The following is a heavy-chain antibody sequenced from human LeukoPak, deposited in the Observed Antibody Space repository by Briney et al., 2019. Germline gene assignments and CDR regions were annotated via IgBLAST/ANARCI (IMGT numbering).Heavy chain of an antibody. D-gene: IGHD5-12*01. Sequence: SGPALVKPTQTLTLTCPFSGFSLSTSGMCVNWIRQPPGKALEWLARIDWDDDKFYSTSLRTRLTISKDPSKNQVVLRLTNLDPLDTATYYCARLRRRYSGYDYHYYGLDVWGQGTTVTVSS. CDR3: ARLRRRYSGYDYHYYGLDV. J-gene: IGHJ6*02. CDR2: IDWDDDK. V-gene: IGHV2-70*17. CDR1: GFSLSTSGMC.